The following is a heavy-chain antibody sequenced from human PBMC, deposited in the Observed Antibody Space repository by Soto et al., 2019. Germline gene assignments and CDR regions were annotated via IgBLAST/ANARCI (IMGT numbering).Heavy chain of an antibody. CDR3: ARRGSSGSWFDP. J-gene: IGHJ5*02. V-gene: IGHV4-59*08. CDR1: GGPISSYY. CDR2: IYYSGST. D-gene: IGHD6-19*01. Sequence: QVQLQESGPGLVKPSETLSLTCTVSGGPISSYYWSWIRQPPGKGLEWIGYIYYSGSTNYNPSLKSRVTISVDTSKNQFSLKLSSVTAADTAVYYCARRGSSGSWFDPWGQGTLVTVSS.